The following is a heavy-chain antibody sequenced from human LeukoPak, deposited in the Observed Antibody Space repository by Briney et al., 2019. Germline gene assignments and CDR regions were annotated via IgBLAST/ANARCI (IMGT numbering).Heavy chain of an antibody. CDR1: GFTFSSYS. CDR3: ARTPGYCSGGSCFRGTGPNWFDP. D-gene: IGHD2-15*01. CDR2: ISSSSSYI. Sequence: PGGSLRLSCAASGFTFSSYSMNWVRQAPGKGLEWVSSISSSSSYIYYADSVKGRFTISRDNAKNSLYLQMNSLRAEDTAVYYCARTPGYCSGGSCFRGTGPNWFDPWGQGTLVTVSS. J-gene: IGHJ5*02. V-gene: IGHV3-21*01.